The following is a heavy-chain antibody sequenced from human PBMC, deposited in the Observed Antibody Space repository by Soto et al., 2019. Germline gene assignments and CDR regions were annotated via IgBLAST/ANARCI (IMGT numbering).Heavy chain of an antibody. D-gene: IGHD6-19*01. Sequence: SQTLSLTCAISGDSVSSNSAAWNWIRQSPSRGLEWLGRTYYRSKWYNDYAVSVKSRITINPDTSKNQFSLQLNSVTPEDTAVYYCARDRSSVHAFVRNNAFDIWGQGTMVTVSS. CDR3: ARDRSSVHAFVRNNAFDI. CDR2: TYYRSKWYN. V-gene: IGHV6-1*01. J-gene: IGHJ3*02. CDR1: GDSVSSNSAA.